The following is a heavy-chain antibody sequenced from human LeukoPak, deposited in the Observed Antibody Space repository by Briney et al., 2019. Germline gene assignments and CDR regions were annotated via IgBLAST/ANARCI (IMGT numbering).Heavy chain of an antibody. J-gene: IGHJ4*02. CDR1: GGSISSGSYY. V-gene: IGHV4-61*02. Sequence: PSETLSLTCTVSGGSISSGSYYWSWIRQPAGKGLEWIGRIYTSGSTNYNPSLKSRVTISVDTSKNQFSLKLSSVTAADTAAYYCARESPLYDSSGYYAYWGQGTLVTVSS. CDR3: ARESPLYDSSGYYAY. D-gene: IGHD3-22*01. CDR2: IYTSGST.